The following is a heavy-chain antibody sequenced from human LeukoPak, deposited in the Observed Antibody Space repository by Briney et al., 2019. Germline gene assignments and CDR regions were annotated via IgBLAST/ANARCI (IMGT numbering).Heavy chain of an antibody. J-gene: IGHJ4*02. Sequence: SETLSLTCTVSGGSISSPSYYWGWIRQPPGKGLEWIGSMFHSGTTHYNASLKSRITISIDTSKKQFSLRLSSLTAADTAVYYCARGRGYEPVVFYFDYWGQGTLVTVSS. CDR1: GGSISSPSYY. CDR3: ARGRGYEPVVFYFDY. CDR2: MFHSGTT. V-gene: IGHV4-39*07. D-gene: IGHD5-12*01.